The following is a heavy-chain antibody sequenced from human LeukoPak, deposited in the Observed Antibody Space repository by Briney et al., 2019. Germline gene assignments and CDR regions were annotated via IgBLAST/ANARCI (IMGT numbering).Heavy chain of an antibody. CDR3: ARIYCSSTSCYFDY. Sequence: SVKVSCKASGGTFSSYAIGWVRQAPGQGLEWMGGIIPIFGTANYAQKFQGRVTITADKSTSTAYMELSSLRSEDTAVYYCARIYCSSTSCYFDYWGQGTLVTVSS. CDR2: IIPIFGTA. CDR1: GGTFSSYA. J-gene: IGHJ4*02. D-gene: IGHD2-2*01. V-gene: IGHV1-69*06.